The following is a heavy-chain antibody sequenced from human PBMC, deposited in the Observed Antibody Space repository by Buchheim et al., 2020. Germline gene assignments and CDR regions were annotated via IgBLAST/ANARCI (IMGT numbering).Heavy chain of an antibody. Sequence: EVQLVQSGAEVKKPGESLRISCKASGYSFINYWIIWVRQMPGKGLEWMGRIDPSDSSTSHSPSFQGHVTISPDKSISTAYPQWNSLKASDTAVYYCARHVRGYSYSPNSDYWGQGTL. CDR2: IDPSDSST. V-gene: IGHV5-10-1*01. CDR3: ARHVRGYSYSPNSDY. CDR1: GYSFINYW. D-gene: IGHD5-18*01. J-gene: IGHJ4*02.